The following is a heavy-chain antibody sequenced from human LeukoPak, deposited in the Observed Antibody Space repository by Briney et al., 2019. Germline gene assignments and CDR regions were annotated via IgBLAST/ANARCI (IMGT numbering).Heavy chain of an antibody. D-gene: IGHD1-1*01. J-gene: IGHJ5*02. V-gene: IGHV1-24*01. Sequence: GASVKVTCKVSGYTLTELSMHWVRQAPGKGLEWMGGFDPEDGETIYAQKFQGRVTMTTDTSTSTAYMELRSLRSDDTAVYYCARGGIRYNWNDDVNNWFDPWGQGTLVTVSS. CDR2: FDPEDGET. CDR1: GYTLTELS. CDR3: ARGGIRYNWNDDVNNWFDP.